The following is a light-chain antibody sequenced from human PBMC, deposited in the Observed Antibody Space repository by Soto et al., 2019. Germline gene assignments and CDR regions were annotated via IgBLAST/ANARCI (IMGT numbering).Light chain of an antibody. CDR1: SPNIGAGYD. V-gene: IGLV1-40*01. Sequence: QSVLTQPPSVSGAPGQRVTISCTGSSPNIGAGYDVHWYQQLPGTAPKLLIYGNINRPSGVPDRFYGSKSGTPASLAITGLQAEDEADYYGQSHDSSLSGYVFGTGTKLTVL. CDR3: QSHDSSLSGYV. CDR2: GNI. J-gene: IGLJ1*01.